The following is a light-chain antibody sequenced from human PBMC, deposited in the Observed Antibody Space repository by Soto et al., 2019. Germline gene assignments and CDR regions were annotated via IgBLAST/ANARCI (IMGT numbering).Light chain of an antibody. J-gene: IGKJ5*01. Sequence: DIQLTQSPSSLSASVVDRVSISCRASQSISNYLNWYQQKPGKAPKVLIFAASRLQSGVPSRFSGSGSGTDFTLTISSLQPEDFATYYCQQSYRTPTFGQGTRLEI. CDR1: QSISNY. CDR3: QQSYRTPT. CDR2: AAS. V-gene: IGKV1-39*01.